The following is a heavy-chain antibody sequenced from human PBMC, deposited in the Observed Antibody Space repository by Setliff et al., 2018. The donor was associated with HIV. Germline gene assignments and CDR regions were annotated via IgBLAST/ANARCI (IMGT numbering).Heavy chain of an antibody. CDR1: GGSISSSGPGYY. Sequence: SETLSLTCTVSGGSISSSGPGYYWGWVRRAPGGGLEWIGSDYYSGSTYYNPCLKSRVTISLDTSKNQLSLRLSSMPAADRAVYYCARSQPDTIFGVVIFDYWGQGKMVTVSS. J-gene: IGHJ4*02. V-gene: IGHV4-39*01. D-gene: IGHD3-3*01. CDR3: ARSQPDTIFGVVIFDY. CDR2: DYYSGST.